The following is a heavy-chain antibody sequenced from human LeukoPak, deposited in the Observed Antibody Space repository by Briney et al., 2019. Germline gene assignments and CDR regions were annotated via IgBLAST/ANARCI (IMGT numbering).Heavy chain of an antibody. D-gene: IGHD5-18*01. J-gene: IGHJ6*03. CDR3: ARAREDTATTNGYFYYYYYYMDV. CDR2: TFYKRST. Sequence: PSETLSLTCTVSGGSISINTYYWGWIRQSPGKGLDWIGSTFYKRSTYYNPSLKSRFTISVDTSKNHFSLQLSSVTAADTAVYYCARAREDTATTNGYFYYYYYYMDVWGKGTTVTVSS. V-gene: IGHV4-39*02. CDR1: GGSISINTYY.